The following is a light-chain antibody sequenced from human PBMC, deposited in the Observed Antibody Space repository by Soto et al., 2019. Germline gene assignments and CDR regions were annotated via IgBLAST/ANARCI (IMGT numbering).Light chain of an antibody. CDR3: QQYGGSPIT. CDR1: QTVNSR. J-gene: IGKJ5*01. V-gene: IGKV3-20*01. CDR2: HTS. Sequence: EIVLTQSPATLSSSPGERATLSCRASQTVNSRLAWYQHKPGQAPRLLIYHTSNRATGIPARFSGSGSGTDFTLTISRLEPEDFALYFCQQYGGSPITFGQGTRLEIK.